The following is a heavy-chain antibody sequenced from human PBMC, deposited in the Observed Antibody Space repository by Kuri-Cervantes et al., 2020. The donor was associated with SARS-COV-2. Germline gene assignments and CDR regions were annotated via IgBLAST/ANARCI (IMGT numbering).Heavy chain of an antibody. D-gene: IGHD3-16*01. CDR3: ATVYTMGVSLD. V-gene: IGHV3-23*01. J-gene: IGHJ4*02. CDR2: ISVPGGDT. CDR1: TFTFNNYA. Sequence: GGSLRLSCAASTFTFNNYALIWVRQAPGKGLEWVSSISVPGGDTNYADSVKGRFTISRDNSKDTLYLQMNSLRGEDTAVYYCATVYTMGVSLDWGQGTLVTVSS.